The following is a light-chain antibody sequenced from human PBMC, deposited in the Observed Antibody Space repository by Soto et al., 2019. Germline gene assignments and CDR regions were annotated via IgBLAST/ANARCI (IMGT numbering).Light chain of an antibody. V-gene: IGKV1-5*03. CDR2: KAS. CDR1: QTISSW. J-gene: IGKJ1*01. CDR3: QHYNSYSEA. Sequence: DIQMTQSPSTLSGSVGDRVTITCRASQTISSWLAWYQQKPGKAPKLLIYKASTLKSGVPSRFSGSGSGTEFTLTISSLQPDDSETYYCQHYNSYSEAFGQGTKVDIX.